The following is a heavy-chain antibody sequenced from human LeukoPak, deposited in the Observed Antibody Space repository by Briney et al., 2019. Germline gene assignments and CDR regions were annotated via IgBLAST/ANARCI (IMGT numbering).Heavy chain of an antibody. CDR2: ISGSGGST. CDR1: GFTFSSYA. D-gene: IGHD3-22*01. CDR3: AKGRYYYDSSGYPSSLFDY. Sequence: GGSLRLSCAASGFTFSSYAMSWVRQAPGKGLEWVSAISGSGGSTYYADSVKGRFTISRDNSKNTLYLQMNSLRAEDTAVYYCAKGRYYYDSSGYPSSLFDYWGQGTLVTDSS. V-gene: IGHV3-23*01. J-gene: IGHJ4*02.